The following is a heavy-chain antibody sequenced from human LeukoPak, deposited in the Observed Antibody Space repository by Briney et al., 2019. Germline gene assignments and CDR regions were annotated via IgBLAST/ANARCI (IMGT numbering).Heavy chain of an antibody. J-gene: IGHJ3*02. CDR2: ISSSGSTI. V-gene: IGHV3-11*04. CDR3: ARGRSTSWVDAFDI. D-gene: IGHD2-2*01. Sequence: GGSLRLSCAASGFTFSDYYMSWIRQAPGKGLEWVSYISSSGSTIYYADSVKGRFTISRDNAKNSLYLQMNSLRAEDTAVYYCARGRSTSWVDAFDIWDQGTMVTVSS. CDR1: GFTFSDYY.